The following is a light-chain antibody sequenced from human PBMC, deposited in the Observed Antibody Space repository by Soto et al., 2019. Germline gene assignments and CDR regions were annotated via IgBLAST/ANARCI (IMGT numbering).Light chain of an antibody. V-gene: IGLV2-8*01. Sequence: QSALTQPPSASGSPGQSVTISCTGTSSDVGGYNYVSWYQQHPGKAPQLLIYAVSKRPSGVPDRFSGSKYGNTASLTGSGLPAEDEADYYCSSYAGSNNWVLFGGGTKVTVL. CDR3: SSYAGSNNWVL. J-gene: IGLJ2*01. CDR1: SSDVGGYNY. CDR2: AVS.